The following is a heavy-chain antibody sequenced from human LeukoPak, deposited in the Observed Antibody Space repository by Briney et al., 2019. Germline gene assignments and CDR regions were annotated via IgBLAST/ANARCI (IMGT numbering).Heavy chain of an antibody. J-gene: IGHJ4*02. CDR1: GFTFSSYA. Sequence: SLRLSCAASGFTFSSYAMHWVRQAPGKGLEWVAVISYDGSNKYYADSVKGRFTISRDNSKNTLYLQMNSLRAEDTAVYYCARDERVGIPSDYWGQGTLVTVSS. CDR3: ARDERVGIPSDY. CDR2: ISYDGSNK. D-gene: IGHD1-1*01. V-gene: IGHV3-30-3*01.